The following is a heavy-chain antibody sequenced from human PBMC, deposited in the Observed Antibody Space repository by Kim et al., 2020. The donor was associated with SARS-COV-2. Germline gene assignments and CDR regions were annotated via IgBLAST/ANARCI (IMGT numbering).Heavy chain of an antibody. Sequence: ASVKVSCKVSGYTLTELSMHWVRQAPGKGLEWMGGFDPEDGETIYAQKCQGRVTMTEDTSTDTAYMELSSLRSEDTAVYYCATWIQLWLRGDAFDIWGQGTMVTVSS. D-gene: IGHD5-18*01. J-gene: IGHJ3*02. CDR3: ATWIQLWLRGDAFDI. CDR2: FDPEDGET. V-gene: IGHV1-24*01. CDR1: GYTLTELS.